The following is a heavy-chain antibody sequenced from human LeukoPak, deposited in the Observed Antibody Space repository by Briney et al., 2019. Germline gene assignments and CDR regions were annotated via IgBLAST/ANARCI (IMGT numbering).Heavy chain of an antibody. V-gene: IGHV3-23*01. CDR1: RFTFSTYA. Sequence: GGSLRLSCAASRFTFSTYAMGWVRQVPGKGLEWVSTISGSGDSTFYADSVKGRFTISRDNSKNTLYLQMNSLRAGDTAVYYCAKEGGGSSGPWTYYFDYWGQGTLVTVSS. D-gene: IGHD3-10*01. CDR2: ISGSGDST. CDR3: AKEGGGSSGPWTYYFDY. J-gene: IGHJ4*02.